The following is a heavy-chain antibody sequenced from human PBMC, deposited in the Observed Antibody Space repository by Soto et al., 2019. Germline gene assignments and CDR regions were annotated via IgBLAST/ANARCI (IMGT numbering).Heavy chain of an antibody. V-gene: IGHV4-61*01. J-gene: IGHJ4*02. D-gene: IGHD3-3*01. CDR2: IYYSGST. CDR1: GGSVSSGSYY. CDR3: ARGRVDDFWSGYRSRSFDY. Sequence: SETLSLTCTVSGGSVSSGSYYWSWIRQPPGKGLEWIGYIYYSGSTNYNPSLKSRVTISVDTSKNQFSLKLSSVTAADTAVYYCARGRVDDFWSGYRSRSFDYWGQGTLVTVSS.